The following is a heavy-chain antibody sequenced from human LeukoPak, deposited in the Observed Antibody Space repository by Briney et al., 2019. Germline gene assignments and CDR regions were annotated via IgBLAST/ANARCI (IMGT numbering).Heavy chain of an antibody. CDR3: AKFGQDYYDRSGYSMQ. Sequence: GGSLRLSCAASGFTFSSYGMHWVRQAPGKGLEWVAFIRYDGSNKYYADSVKGRFTISRDNSKNTLYLQMNSLRAEDTAVYYCAKFGQDYYDRSGYSMQWGQGTLVTVSS. J-gene: IGHJ4*02. CDR1: GFTFSSYG. D-gene: IGHD3-22*01. V-gene: IGHV3-30*02. CDR2: IRYDGSNK.